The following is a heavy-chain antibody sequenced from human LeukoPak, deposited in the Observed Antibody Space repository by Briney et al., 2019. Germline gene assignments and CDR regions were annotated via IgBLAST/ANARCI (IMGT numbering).Heavy chain of an antibody. V-gene: IGHV1-2*02. Sequence: ASVKVSCKASGYTFTGYYMHWVRQAPGQGLEWTGWINPNSGGTNYAQKFQGRVTMTRDTSISTAYMELSRLRSDDTAVYYWARDYDFWSVGGYWGQGTLVTVSS. CDR3: ARDYDFWSVGGY. CDR1: GYTFTGYY. D-gene: IGHD3-3*01. CDR2: INPNSGGT. J-gene: IGHJ4*02.